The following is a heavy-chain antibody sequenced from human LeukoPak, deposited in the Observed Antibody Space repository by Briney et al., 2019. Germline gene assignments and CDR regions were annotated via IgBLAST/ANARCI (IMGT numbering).Heavy chain of an antibody. CDR2: ISDYNGNT. J-gene: IGHJ5*02. V-gene: IGHV1-18*01. Sequence: ASVKVSCKASGYTFTSYGISWVRQAPGQGLEWMGWISDYNGNTNYAQKLQGRVTMTTVTSTSTAYKELRSLRSDDTAVYYCARDLYRDSLPVSWFDPWGQGTLVTVSS. CDR3: ARDLYRDSLPVSWFDP. CDR1: GYTFTSYG. D-gene: IGHD4-11*01.